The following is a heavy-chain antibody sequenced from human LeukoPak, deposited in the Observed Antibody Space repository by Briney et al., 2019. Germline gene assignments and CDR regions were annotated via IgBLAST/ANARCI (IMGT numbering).Heavy chain of an antibody. D-gene: IGHD3-9*01. CDR2: INPSGGST. V-gene: IGHV1-46*01. CDR3: AREGGYFDGSLAYFDY. Sequence: ASVKVSCKASGYTFTSYYMHWVRQAPGQGLEWMGIINPSGGSTSYAQKFQGRVTMTRDTSTSTVYMELSSLRSEDTAVYYCAREGGYFDGSLAYFDYWGQGTLVTVSS. CDR1: GYTFTSYY. J-gene: IGHJ4*02.